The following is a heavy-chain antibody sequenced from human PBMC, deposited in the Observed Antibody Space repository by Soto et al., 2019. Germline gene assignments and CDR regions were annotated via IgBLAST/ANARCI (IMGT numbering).Heavy chain of an antibody. Sequence: QVQLVQSGAEVKKPGSSVKVSCKASGGTSRSLSITWVRQAPGQGLEWMGGITPLFGIPNYPQKFQGRLTITADKSTGTAYLELSSLRSEDTAAYYCARDTHSAGGWFDTWGRGTLVTVSS. V-gene: IGHV1-69*17. CDR2: ITPLFGIP. D-gene: IGHD2-15*01. CDR3: ARDTHSAGGWFDT. J-gene: IGHJ5*02. CDR1: GGTSRSLS.